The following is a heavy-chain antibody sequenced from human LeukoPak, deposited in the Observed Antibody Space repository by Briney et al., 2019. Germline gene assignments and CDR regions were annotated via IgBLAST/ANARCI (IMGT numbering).Heavy chain of an antibody. CDR1: GYTFTSYA. J-gene: IGHJ4*02. CDR3: ASAKQQLGEQGDFDY. D-gene: IGHD6-6*01. CDR2: IIPILGTA. V-gene: IGHV1-69*10. Sequence: SVKVSCKASGYTFTSYAMNWVRQAPGQGLEWMGGIIPILGTANYAQKFQGRVTITADKSTSTAYMELSSLRSEDTAVYYCASAKQQLGEQGDFDYWGQGTLVTVSS.